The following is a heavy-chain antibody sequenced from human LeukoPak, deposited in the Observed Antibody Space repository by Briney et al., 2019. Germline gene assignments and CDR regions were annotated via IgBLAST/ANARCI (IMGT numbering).Heavy chain of an antibody. CDR2: IIPILGIA. J-gene: IGHJ4*02. Sequence: ASVRVSCKASGGTFSSYAISWVRQAPGQGLEWMGRIIPILGIANYAQKFQGRVTITADKSTSTAYMELSSLRSEDTAVYCCARGEVVVTTLDYWGQGTLVTVSS. CDR1: GGTFSSYA. D-gene: IGHD3-22*01. V-gene: IGHV1-69*04. CDR3: ARGEVVVTTLDY.